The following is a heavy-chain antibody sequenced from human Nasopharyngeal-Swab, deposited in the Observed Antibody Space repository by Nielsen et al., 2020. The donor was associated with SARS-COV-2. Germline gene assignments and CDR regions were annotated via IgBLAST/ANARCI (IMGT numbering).Heavy chain of an antibody. D-gene: IGHD6-19*01. V-gene: IGHV3-48*02. CDR3: ARDPTYSSGWYGDY. CDR2: ISSSSSTI. Sequence: VCQAPGTGLEWVSYISSSSSTIYYADSVKGRFTISRDNAKNSLYLQMNSLRDEDTAVYYCARDPTYSSGWYGDYWGQGTLVTVSS. J-gene: IGHJ4*02.